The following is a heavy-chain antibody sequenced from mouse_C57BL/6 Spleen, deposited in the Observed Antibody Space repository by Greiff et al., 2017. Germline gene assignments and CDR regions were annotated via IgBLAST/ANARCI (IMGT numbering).Heavy chain of an antibody. V-gene: IGHV1-74*01. J-gene: IGHJ2*01. D-gene: IGHD1-1*01. CDR1: GYTFTNYW. CDR3: AICYGSSPSCFDY. CDR2: IHPSDSDT. Sequence: QVQLQQSGAELVKPGASVKVSCKASGYTFTNYWMHWVKQRPGQGLEWIGWIHPSDSDTNYNQKFKGKATLTVDKSSSTAYMQHSSLMSEDSTVMYYAICYGSSPSCFDYWGQGTTLTVSA.